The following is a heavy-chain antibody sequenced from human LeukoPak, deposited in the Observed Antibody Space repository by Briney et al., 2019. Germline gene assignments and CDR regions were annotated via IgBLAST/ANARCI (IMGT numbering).Heavy chain of an antibody. J-gene: IGHJ3*02. D-gene: IGHD1-14*01. V-gene: IGHV1-58*02. CDR3: AAEAGGTTGAFDI. CDR2: IVVGSGNT. Sequence: SVKVSCKSSGFTFTSSAMQWVRQARGQRLEWIRWIVVGSGNTNYAQKFQERVTITRDMSTSTAYMELSSLRSEDTAVYYCAAEAGGTTGAFDIWGQGTMVTVSS. CDR1: GFTFTSSA.